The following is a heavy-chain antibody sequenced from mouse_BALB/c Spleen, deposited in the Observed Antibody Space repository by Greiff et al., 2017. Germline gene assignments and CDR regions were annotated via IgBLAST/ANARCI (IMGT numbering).Heavy chain of an antibody. V-gene: IGHV1-54*03. CDR3: AREAYYGNYEKVFDY. D-gene: IGHD2-10*01. CDR2: INPGSGGT. CDR1: GYAFTNYL. J-gene: IGHJ2*01. Sequence: QVQLQQSGAELVRPGTSVKVSCKASGYAFTNYLIEWVKQRPGQGLEWIGVINPGSGGTNYNEKFKGKATLTADKSSSTAYMQLSSLTSDDSAVYFCAREAYYGNYEKVFDYWGQGTTLTVSS.